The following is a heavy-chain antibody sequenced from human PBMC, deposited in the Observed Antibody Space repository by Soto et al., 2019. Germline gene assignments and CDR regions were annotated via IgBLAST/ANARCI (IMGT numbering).Heavy chain of an antibody. CDR1: GFTFSVYS. D-gene: IGHD6-19*01. Sequence: GGSLRLSCAASGFTFSVYSMNWIRQAPGKGLQWVSYMTSDMKTIHYADSVEGRFTISRDNAKNLVYLQMTSLRDEDTAVYYCARSVEGHFDYWGQGALVTVSS. CDR2: MTSDMKTI. CDR3: ARSVEGHFDY. J-gene: IGHJ4*02. V-gene: IGHV3-48*02.